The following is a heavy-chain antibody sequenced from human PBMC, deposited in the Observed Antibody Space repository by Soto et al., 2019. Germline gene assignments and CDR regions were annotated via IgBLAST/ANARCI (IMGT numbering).Heavy chain of an antibody. J-gene: IGHJ5*02. D-gene: IGHD2-2*01. CDR2: VSYDGDNE. CDR3: ARDDGEYCISTSCYAPWFDP. Sequence: GESLRLSCVASGFTFSNYAMLWVRQAPGKGLEWVAIVSYDGDNEYYADSVRGRFFISRDNSRNTLYLQTSSLRHEDTAVYYCARDDGEYCISTSCYAPWFDPWGQGT. V-gene: IGHV3-30*03. CDR1: GFTFSNYA.